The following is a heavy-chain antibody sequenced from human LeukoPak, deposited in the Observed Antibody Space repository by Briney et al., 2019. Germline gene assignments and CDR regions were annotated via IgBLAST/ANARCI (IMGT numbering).Heavy chain of an antibody. CDR2: ISGNGGTT. Sequence: GGSLRLSCVDSGFTTSNYAMSWVRQAPGGGLEWVAAISGNGGTTYYADSVKGRFTISRDNSKNTLYLQMNSLRAEDTAVFYCAKATTVSAAGSHFVYWGQGTLVTVSS. CDR1: GFTTSNYA. V-gene: IGHV3-23*01. D-gene: IGHD6-13*01. CDR3: AKATTVSAAGSHFVY. J-gene: IGHJ4*02.